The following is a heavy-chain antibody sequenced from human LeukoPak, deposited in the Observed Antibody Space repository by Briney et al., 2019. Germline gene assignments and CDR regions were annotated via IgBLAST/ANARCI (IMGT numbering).Heavy chain of an antibody. CDR1: GGSISSYY. J-gene: IGHJ5*02. D-gene: IGHD3-3*01. CDR3: ARTVASITIFGVDLNWFDP. V-gene: IGHV4-59*01. Sequence: SETLSLTCTVSGGSISSYYWSWIRQPPGKGLEWIGYIYYSGGTNYNPSLKSRVTISVDTSKNQFSLKLSSVTAADTAVYYCARTVASITIFGVDLNWFDPWGQGTLVTVSS. CDR2: IYYSGGT.